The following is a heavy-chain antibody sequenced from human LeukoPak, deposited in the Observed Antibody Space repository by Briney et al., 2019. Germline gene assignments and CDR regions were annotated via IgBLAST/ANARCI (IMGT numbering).Heavy chain of an antibody. Sequence: GRSLRLSCAASGFTFSSYAMHWVRQAPGKGLEWAAVISYDGSNKYYADSVKGRFTISRDNSKNTLYLQMNSLRAEDTAVYYCARDGSQYSSSWSFDYWGQGTLVTVSS. J-gene: IGHJ4*02. CDR2: ISYDGSNK. CDR1: GFTFSSYA. V-gene: IGHV3-30-3*01. CDR3: ARDGSQYSSSWSFDY. D-gene: IGHD6-13*01.